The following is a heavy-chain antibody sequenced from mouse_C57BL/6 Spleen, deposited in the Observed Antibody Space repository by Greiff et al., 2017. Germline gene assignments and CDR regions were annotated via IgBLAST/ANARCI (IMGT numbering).Heavy chain of an antibody. V-gene: IGHV1-62-2*01. D-gene: IGHD2-3*01. CDR3: ARHEEIIRYDGYPWFAY. CDR2: FYPGSGSI. CDR1: GYTFTEYT. Sequence: QVQLQQSGAELVKPGASVKLSCKASGYTFTEYTIHWVKQRSGQGLEWIGWFYPGSGSIKYNEKFKDKATLTADKSSSTVYMALSRLTSEDSAVYFCARHEEIIRYDGYPWFAYWGQGTLVTVSA. J-gene: IGHJ3*01.